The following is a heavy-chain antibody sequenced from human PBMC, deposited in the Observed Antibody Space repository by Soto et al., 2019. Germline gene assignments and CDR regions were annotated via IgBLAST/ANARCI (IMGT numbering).Heavy chain of an antibody. CDR3: ARVGSVLVGDTFWDY. Sequence: PSETLSLTCTVSGGSISSYYWSWIRQPPGKGLEWIGYIYYSGSTNYNPSLKSRVTISVDTSKNQFSLKLSSVTAADTAVYYCARVGSVLVGDTFWDYWGQGTLVTVAS. V-gene: IGHV4-59*01. D-gene: IGHD1-26*01. J-gene: IGHJ4*02. CDR1: GGSISSYY. CDR2: IYYSGST.